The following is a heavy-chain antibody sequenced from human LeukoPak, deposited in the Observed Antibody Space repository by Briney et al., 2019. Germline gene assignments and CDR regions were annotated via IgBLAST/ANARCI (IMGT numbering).Heavy chain of an antibody. CDR3: AREQWLVLLAFDI. CDR1: GFTFSSYE. Sequence: PGGSLRLSCAASGFTFSSYEMNWVRQAPGKGLEWVSYISSNGGTIYYADSVKGRFTISRDNAKNSLYLQMNSLRAEDTAVYYCAREQWLVLLAFDIWGQGTMVTVSS. D-gene: IGHD6-19*01. CDR2: ISSNGGTI. J-gene: IGHJ3*02. V-gene: IGHV3-48*03.